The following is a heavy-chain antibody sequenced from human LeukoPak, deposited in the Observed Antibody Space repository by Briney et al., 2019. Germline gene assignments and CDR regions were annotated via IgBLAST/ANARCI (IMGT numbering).Heavy chain of an antibody. CDR2: IYYSGST. J-gene: IGHJ5*02. CDR1: GGSISSSSYY. Sequence: PSETLSLTCTVSGGSISSSSYYWGWIRQPPGKGLEWIGSIYYSGSTYYNPSLKSRVTISVDTSKNQFSLKLSSVTAADTAVYYCAGGYGWSAPFDPWGQGTLVTVSS. CDR3: AGGYGWSAPFDP. V-gene: IGHV4-39*07. D-gene: IGHD3-3*01.